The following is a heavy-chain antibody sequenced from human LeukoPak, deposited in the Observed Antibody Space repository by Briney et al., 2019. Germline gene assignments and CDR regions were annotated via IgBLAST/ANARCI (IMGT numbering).Heavy chain of an antibody. Sequence: SQTLTLTCAISGDSVSSNSAVWNWIRQSPSRGLEWLGRTYYMSKWHNDYAVSVKSRITINPDTSKNQFSLQLNSVTPEDTAVYYCARGWEYSSGWYYFDYWGQGILVTVSS. CDR1: GDSVSSNSAV. V-gene: IGHV6-1*01. J-gene: IGHJ4*02. CDR3: ARGWEYSSGWYYFDY. CDR2: TYYMSKWHN. D-gene: IGHD6-19*01.